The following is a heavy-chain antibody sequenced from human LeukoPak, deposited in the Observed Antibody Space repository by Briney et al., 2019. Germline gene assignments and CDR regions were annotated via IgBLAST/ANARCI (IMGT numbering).Heavy chain of an antibody. J-gene: IGHJ4*02. V-gene: IGHV1-69*05. CDR1: GGTFSSYA. D-gene: IGHD4-17*01. CDR2: IIPIFGTA. Sequence: ASVKVSCKASGGTFSSYAISWVRQAPGQGVEWMGGIIPIFGTANYAQKFQGRVTITTDESTSTAYMELSSLRSEDTAVYYCARTPGTYGDYDPDYWGQGTLVTVSS. CDR3: ARTPGTYGDYDPDY.